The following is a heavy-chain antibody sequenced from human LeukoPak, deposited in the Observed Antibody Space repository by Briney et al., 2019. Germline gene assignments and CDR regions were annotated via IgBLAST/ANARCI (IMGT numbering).Heavy chain of an antibody. V-gene: IGHV3-53*01. D-gene: IGHD5-18*01. J-gene: IGHJ3*02. CDR1: GFIVSSNH. Sequence: GGSLRLSCAASGFIVSSNHMSWVRQAPGKGLEWVSVIYSGGGTYYADSVKGRFTISRGKSKNTLYLQMNSLRAEDTALFYCAARWGYNGFDIWGQGTMVAVS. CDR2: IYSGGGT. CDR3: AARWGYNGFDI.